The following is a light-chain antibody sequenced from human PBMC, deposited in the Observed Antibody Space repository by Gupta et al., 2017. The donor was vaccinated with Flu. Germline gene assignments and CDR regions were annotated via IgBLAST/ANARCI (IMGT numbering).Light chain of an antibody. CDR2: EIT. CDR3: CSYTSSSTYV. J-gene: IGLJ1*01. CDR1: DSDIGAYNY. Sequence: SALTQPASVSGSPGQSITISCTETDSDIGAYNYVSWHQHHPGKAPKLIIYEITNRPPGVSDRFSGSKSGDTASLTISGLQAEDEADYYCCSYTSSSTYVFGTGTRVTVL. V-gene: IGLV2-14*01.